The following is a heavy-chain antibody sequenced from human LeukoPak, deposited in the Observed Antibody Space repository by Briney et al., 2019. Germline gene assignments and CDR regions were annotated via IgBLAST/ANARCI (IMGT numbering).Heavy chain of an antibody. V-gene: IGHV3-7*01. CDR2: INHDGSHT. CDR1: GFTFSNNW. J-gene: IGHJ4*02. CDR3: AKYLSRAFDC. Sequence: QPGGSLRLSCAASGFTFSNNWMAWVRQAPGKGPVLVAHINHDGSHTGYVDSVKGRFTISRDNSKNSLYLQLNSLRAEDTAMYYCAKYLSRAFDCWGQGSLITVSS. D-gene: IGHD2/OR15-2a*01.